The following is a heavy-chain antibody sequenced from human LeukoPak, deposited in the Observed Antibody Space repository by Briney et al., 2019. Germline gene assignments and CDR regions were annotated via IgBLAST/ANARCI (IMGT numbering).Heavy chain of an antibody. CDR1: GFTFSSYA. J-gene: IGHJ4*02. V-gene: IGHV3-64D*06. D-gene: IGHD5-24*01. Sequence: GGSLRLSCSVSGFTFSSYAMHWVRQAPGKGLQYVSSISSNGDSAYYAASVKGRFTISRDNSKSTLYLQMSSLRAEDTAVYYCVKDRWIDYWGQGALVTVSS. CDR2: ISSNGDSA. CDR3: VKDRWIDY.